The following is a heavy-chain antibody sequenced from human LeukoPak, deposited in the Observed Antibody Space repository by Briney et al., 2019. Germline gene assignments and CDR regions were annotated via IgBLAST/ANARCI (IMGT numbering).Heavy chain of an antibody. CDR2: INPNSGGT. J-gene: IGHJ4*02. Sequence: ASVKVSCKASGYTFTGYYMHWVRQAPGQGLEWMGWINPNSGGTNYAQKFQGRVTITADESTSTAYMELSSLRSEDTAVYYCARLFQRNELNYYDSSGYSLGCWGQGTLVTVSS. V-gene: IGHV1-2*02. D-gene: IGHD3-22*01. CDR1: GYTFTGYY. CDR3: ARLFQRNELNYYDSSGYSLGC.